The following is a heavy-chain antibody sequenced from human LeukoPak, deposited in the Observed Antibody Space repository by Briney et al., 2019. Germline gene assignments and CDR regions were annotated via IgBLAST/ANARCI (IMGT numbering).Heavy chain of an antibody. V-gene: IGHV1-69*13. D-gene: IGHD2-15*01. CDR1: GGTFSSYA. J-gene: IGHJ4*02. CDR2: IIPIFGTA. CDR3: ARLVCSGGSCYSGLDY. Sequence: ASVNVSCKASGGTFSSYAISWVRQAPGQGLEWMGGIIPIFGTANYARKFQGRVTITADESTSTAYMELSSLRSEDTAVYYCARLVCSGGSCYSGLDYWGQGTLVTVSS.